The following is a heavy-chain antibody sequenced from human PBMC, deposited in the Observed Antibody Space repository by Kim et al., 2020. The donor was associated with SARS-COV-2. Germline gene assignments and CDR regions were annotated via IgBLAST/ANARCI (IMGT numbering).Heavy chain of an antibody. CDR1: GGSISSYY. Sequence: SETLSLTCTVSGGSISSYYWSWIRQPPGKGLEWIGYIYYSGSTNYNPSLKSRVTISVDTSKNQFSLKLSSVTAADTAVYYCARGPVGDSVGPWGQGTLVTVSS. CDR3: ARGPVGDSVGP. CDR2: IYYSGST. D-gene: IGHD2-21*02. J-gene: IGHJ5*02. V-gene: IGHV4-59*13.